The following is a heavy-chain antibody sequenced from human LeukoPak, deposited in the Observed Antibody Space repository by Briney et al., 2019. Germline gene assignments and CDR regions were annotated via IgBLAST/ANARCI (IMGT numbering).Heavy chain of an antibody. CDR1: GFTFSSYE. CDR2: ISSSGSTI. V-gene: IGHV3-48*03. CDR3: AELGITMIGGV. D-gene: IGHD3-10*02. Sequence: GGSLRLSCAASGFTFSSYEMNWVRQAPGKGLEWVSYISSSGSTIYYADSVKGRFTISRDNAKNTLYLQMNSLRAEDTAVYYCAELGITMIGGVWGKGTTVTISS. J-gene: IGHJ6*04.